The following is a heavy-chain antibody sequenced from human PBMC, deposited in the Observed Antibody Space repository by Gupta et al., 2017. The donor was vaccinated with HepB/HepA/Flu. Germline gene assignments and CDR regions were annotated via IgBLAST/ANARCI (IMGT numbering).Heavy chain of an antibody. CDR3: ARTTVVPAAFYYYEMDV. CDR2: IIPIFGKA. D-gene: IGHD2-2*01. Sequence: QVQLVQSGAEVKKPGSSVKVSCKASGGTFSSYAISWVRQAPGQGLEWMGGIIPIFGKANYAKKVQGRVTITAEKSTSTAYMERSRLRSEETAVYYCARTTVVPAAFYYYEMDVWGKGTTVTVSS. CDR1: GGTFSSYA. J-gene: IGHJ6*04. V-gene: IGHV1-69*06.